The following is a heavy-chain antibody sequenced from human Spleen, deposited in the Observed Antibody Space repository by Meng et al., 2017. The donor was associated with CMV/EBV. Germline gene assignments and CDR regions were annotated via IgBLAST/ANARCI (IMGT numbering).Heavy chain of an antibody. CDR1: GDSVCANLPA. V-gene: IGHV6-1*01. CDR2: TYYRSKWYT. Sequence: SGDSVCANLPAWNWLRQSPSRGLEWLGRTYYRSKWYTDYAVSVKSRIAISADTSKNQFSLHLNSVTPEDTAVYYCARDWRGFYFDFWAQGTLVTVSS. CDR3: ARDWRGFYFDF. J-gene: IGHJ4*02. D-gene: IGHD1-26*01.